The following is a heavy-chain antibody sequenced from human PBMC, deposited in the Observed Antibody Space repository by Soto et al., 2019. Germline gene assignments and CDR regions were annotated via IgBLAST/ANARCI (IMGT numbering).Heavy chain of an antibody. D-gene: IGHD2-15*01. CDR3: ARLLRGGGPDNWFDP. Sequence: SETLSLTCTVSGGSISSYYWSWIRQPPGKGLEWIGYIYYSGSTNYNPSLKSRVTISVDTSKNQFSLKLSSVTAADTAVYYCARLLRGGGPDNWFDPWGQGTLVTVS. CDR2: IYYSGST. V-gene: IGHV4-59*08. J-gene: IGHJ5*02. CDR1: GGSISSYY.